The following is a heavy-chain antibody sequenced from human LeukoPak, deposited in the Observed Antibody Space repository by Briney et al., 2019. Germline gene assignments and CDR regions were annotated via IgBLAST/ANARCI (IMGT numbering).Heavy chain of an antibody. CDR2: IYTSGST. Sequence: SETLSLTCTVSGGSISSYYWSWIRQPAGKGLEWIGRIYTSGSTNYNPPLKSRVTMSVDTSKNQFSLKLSSVTAADTAVYYCASCSGGSCYLDDAFDIWGQGTMVTVSS. CDR3: ASCSGGSCYLDDAFDI. V-gene: IGHV4-4*07. D-gene: IGHD2-15*01. J-gene: IGHJ3*02. CDR1: GGSISSYY.